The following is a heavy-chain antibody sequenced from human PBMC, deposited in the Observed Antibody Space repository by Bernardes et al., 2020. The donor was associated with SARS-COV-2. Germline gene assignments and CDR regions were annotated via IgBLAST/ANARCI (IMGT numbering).Heavy chain of an antibody. Sequence: SETLSLTCAVYGESFSGFYWTWIRQAPGKGLEWIGEIDHSGRTSYNESPKSRVTISVATSKNQFSLRLRSVTAADTAVYYCARGYYDNYYYYGMDVWGQGTTVTVSS. V-gene: IGHV4-34*01. CDR1: GESFSGFY. J-gene: IGHJ6*02. D-gene: IGHD3-3*01. CDR3: ARGYYDNYYYYGMDV. CDR2: IDHSGRT.